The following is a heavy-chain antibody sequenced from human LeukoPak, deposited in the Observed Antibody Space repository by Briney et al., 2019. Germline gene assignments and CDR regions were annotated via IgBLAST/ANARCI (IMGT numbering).Heavy chain of an antibody. V-gene: IGHV1-2*02. D-gene: IGHD5-12*01. CDR3: ARALRYSGYDLAKPAGY. Sequence: GASMKVSCKASGYTFTGYSIHWLRQAPGQGLEWMGWINPNRGGTNYAHKFQGRVTMTRDTSISTAYMELSRLRSDDTAVYYCARALRYSGYDLAKPAGYWGQGTLVTVSS. CDR2: INPNRGGT. CDR1: GYTFTGYS. J-gene: IGHJ4*02.